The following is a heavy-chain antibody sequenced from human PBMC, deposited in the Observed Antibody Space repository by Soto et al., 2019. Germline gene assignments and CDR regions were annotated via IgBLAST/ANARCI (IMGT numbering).Heavy chain of an antibody. J-gene: IGHJ6*03. CDR2: IYYSGST. D-gene: IGHD3-10*01. CDR1: GGSISNYY. V-gene: IGHV4-59*12. CDR3: ARELLWFGEGNYYYYMDV. Sequence: PSETLSLTCTVSGGSISNYYWSWIRQPPGKGLEWIGYIYYSGSTNYNPSLESRVTISVDTSKNQFSLKLSSVTAADTAVYYCARELLWFGEGNYYYYMDVWGKGTTVTVSS.